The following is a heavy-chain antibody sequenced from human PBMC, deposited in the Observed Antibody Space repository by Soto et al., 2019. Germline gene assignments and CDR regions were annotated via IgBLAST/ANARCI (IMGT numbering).Heavy chain of an antibody. CDR1: GFTFSNYG. J-gene: IGHJ4*02. Sequence: GGSLRLSCAASGFTFSNYGMYWVRQAPGKGLEWVAFISYDGSSKFYADPMKGRHTISRDNSKNTLYLQMNSLRAEDTAVYYCAKVSSAWYAGFFDLWGQGTLVTVSS. D-gene: IGHD2-8*01. V-gene: IGHV3-30*18. CDR2: ISYDGSSK. CDR3: AKVSSAWYAGFFDL.